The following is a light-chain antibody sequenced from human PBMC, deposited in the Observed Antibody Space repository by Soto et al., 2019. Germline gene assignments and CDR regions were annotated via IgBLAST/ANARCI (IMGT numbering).Light chain of an antibody. Sequence: EIVLTQTPATLSLSPGERATLSCRASQRVSSYLAWYQHKPGQAPRLLIYDASNRATGIPARFSGSGSGTDFTLTISSLEPEDFAVYYCHQRSNWPSYSFGQGTKLDIK. V-gene: IGKV3-11*01. CDR2: DAS. CDR3: HQRSNWPSYS. J-gene: IGKJ2*01. CDR1: QRVSSY.